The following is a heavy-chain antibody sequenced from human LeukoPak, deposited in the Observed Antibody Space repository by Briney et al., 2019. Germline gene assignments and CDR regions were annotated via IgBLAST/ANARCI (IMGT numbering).Heavy chain of an antibody. CDR3: TRGWSRDY. CDR1: GFTFGDYA. Sequence: PGRSLRLSCTASGFTFGDYAVSWVRQAPGKGLEWVGFIRSKAYGGTTEYAASVKGRFTFSRDDSKSIAYLQMNSLKTEDTAVYYCTRGWSRDYWGQGTLVTVSS. V-gene: IGHV3-49*04. J-gene: IGHJ4*02. CDR2: IRSKAYGGTT. D-gene: IGHD3-3*01.